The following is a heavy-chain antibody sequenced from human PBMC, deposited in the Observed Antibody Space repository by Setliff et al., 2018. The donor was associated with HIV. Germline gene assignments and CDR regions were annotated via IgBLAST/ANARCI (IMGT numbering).Heavy chain of an antibody. D-gene: IGHD3-3*01. CDR3: ARGVNFDY. CDR2: IYTSGGT. J-gene: IGHJ4*02. CDR1: GGSISSHY. V-gene: IGHV4-59*11. Sequence: LSLTCTVSGGSISSHYWSWIRQPPGKGLEWIGHIYTSGGTNYNPSLKSRVTMSVDTSRNQFSLKLTSVTAADTAIYYCARGVNFDYWGQGTQVTVSS.